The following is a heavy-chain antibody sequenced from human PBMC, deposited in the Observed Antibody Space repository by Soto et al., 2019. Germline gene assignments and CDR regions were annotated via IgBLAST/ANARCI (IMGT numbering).Heavy chain of an antibody. D-gene: IGHD3-22*01. CDR2: ISGSGGNI. J-gene: IGHJ4*02. CDR1: GFRFSDYY. CDR3: ARDGFDTSGNLPYGF. Sequence: QVQLVHSGGGLVKPGGSLRLSCATSGFRFSDYYMSWLRQAPGMGLEWLGQISGSGGNIRFADSVKGRFTISRDNAKQSIYLQMNSLRGDDTAVYYCARDGFDTSGNLPYGFWGQGTLVTVSS. V-gene: IGHV3-11*01.